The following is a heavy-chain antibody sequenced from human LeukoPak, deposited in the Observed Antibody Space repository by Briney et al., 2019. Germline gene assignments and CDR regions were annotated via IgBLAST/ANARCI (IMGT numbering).Heavy chain of an antibody. V-gene: IGHV4-39*01. D-gene: IGHD6-13*01. J-gene: IGHJ5*01. CDR3: ARTSSWYAGAWFDS. Sequence: SETLSLTCTVSRGSIRTSDYYWVWVRQPPGEGLEWLGSIYFSGTPYFNPSLKSRVPFSMDTSKNQFSLKVTSVNASEPAVYFCARTSSWYAGAWFDSWGQGTLVTVSS. CDR2: IYFSGTP. CDR1: RGSIRTSDYY.